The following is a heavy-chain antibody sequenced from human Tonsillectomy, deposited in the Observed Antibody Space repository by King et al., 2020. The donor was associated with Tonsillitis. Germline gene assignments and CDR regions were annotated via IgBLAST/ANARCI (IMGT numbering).Heavy chain of an antibody. J-gene: IGHJ4*02. CDR1: GFTFSSYS. D-gene: IGHD6-19*01. CDR2: ISSSSSTI. CDR3: ARGLVYSSGWRELFYFDY. V-gene: IGHV3-48*01. Sequence: QLVQSGGGLVQPGGSLRLSCAASGFTFSSYSMNWVRQAPGKGLEWVSYISSSSSTIYYADSVKGRFTISRDNAKNSLYLQMNSLRAEDTAVYYCARGLVYSSGWRELFYFDYWGQGTLVTVSS.